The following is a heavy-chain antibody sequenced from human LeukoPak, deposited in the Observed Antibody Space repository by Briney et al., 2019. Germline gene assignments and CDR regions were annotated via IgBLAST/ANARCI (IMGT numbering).Heavy chain of an antibody. CDR2: INQDGSEE. J-gene: IGHJ5*02. Sequence: GGSLRLSCAASGFPFSSHWVSWFRQSPGKGLEWVAHINQDGSEEYYVDSVKGRFTISRDNARNSQFLQMNSLRTEDTAVYYCARDPRIFMITFGGVRPLGWFDPWGQGTLVTVSS. D-gene: IGHD3-16*01. V-gene: IGHV3-7*03. CDR3: ARDPRIFMITFGGVRPLGWFDP. CDR1: GFPFSSHW.